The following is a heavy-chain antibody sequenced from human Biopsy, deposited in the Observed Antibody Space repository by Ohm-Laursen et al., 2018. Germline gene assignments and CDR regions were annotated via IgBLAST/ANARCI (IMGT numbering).Heavy chain of an antibody. CDR1: GGSISGYY. V-gene: IGHV4-59*01. Sequence: SETLSLTCSISGGSISGYYWNWIRQSPGKGLEWIGYIWSGGTTDYNPSLQSRVSMSLELSTDQFSLKVDSVTAADTAVYYCARVVGAATGFDQWGQGIPVTVSS. CDR3: ARVVGAATGFDQ. J-gene: IGHJ4*02. CDR2: IWSGGTT. D-gene: IGHD1-26*01.